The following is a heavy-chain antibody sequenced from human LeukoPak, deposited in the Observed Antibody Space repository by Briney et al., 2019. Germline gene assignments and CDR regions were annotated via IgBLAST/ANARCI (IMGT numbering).Heavy chain of an antibody. CDR2: IYTSGST. J-gene: IGHJ3*02. D-gene: IGHD3-22*01. Sequence: SETLSLTCTVSGGSISSGSYYWSWIRQPAGKGLEWIGRIYTSGSTNYNPSLKSRVTISVDTSKNQFSLKLSSVTAADTAVYYCATVGGIYYDSSGYFDAFDIWGQGTMVTVSS. CDR3: ATVGGIYYDSSGYFDAFDI. CDR1: GGSISSGSYY. V-gene: IGHV4-61*02.